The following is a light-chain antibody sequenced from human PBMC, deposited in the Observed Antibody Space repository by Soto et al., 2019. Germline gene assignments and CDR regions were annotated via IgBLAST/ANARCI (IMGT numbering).Light chain of an antibody. Sequence: TLSCRASQSVSNNYLAWYQQKPVQSPRLLIYGASNRATGIPDRFSGSGSGTDFTLTISRLEPEDFAVYYCQQYGSSGTFGQGTKVDIK. CDR3: QQYGSSGT. CDR1: QSVSNNY. V-gene: IGKV3-20*01. CDR2: GAS. J-gene: IGKJ1*01.